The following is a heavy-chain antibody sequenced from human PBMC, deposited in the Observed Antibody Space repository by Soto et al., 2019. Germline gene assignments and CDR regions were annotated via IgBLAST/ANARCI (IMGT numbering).Heavy chain of an antibody. V-gene: IGHV4-30-4*01. CDR1: GGSISSGDYY. CDR3: ASSEYYDYVWGSYRYDY. J-gene: IGHJ4*02. Sequence: QVQLQESGPGLVKPSQTLSLTCTVSGGSISSGDYYWSWIRQPPGKGLEWIGYIYYSGSTYYNPSLKNRVTISVDTSKNQFSLKLSSVTAADTAVYYCASSEYYDYVWGSYRYDYWGQGTLVTVSS. CDR2: IYYSGST. D-gene: IGHD3-16*02.